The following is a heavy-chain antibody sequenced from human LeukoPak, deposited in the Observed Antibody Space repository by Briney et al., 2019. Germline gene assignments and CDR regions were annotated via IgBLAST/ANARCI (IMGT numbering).Heavy chain of an antibody. CDR3: ARVPLTAAAGTKGYFDY. J-gene: IGHJ4*02. Sequence: GGSLRLSCAASGFTFSSYWMSWVRQAPGKGLEWVANIKQDGSEIYYVDSVEGRFTISRDNAKNSLFLQMNSLRAEDTAVYYCARVPLTAAAGTKGYFDYWGQGSLVTVSS. CDR1: GFTFSSYW. CDR2: IKQDGSEI. V-gene: IGHV3-7*01. D-gene: IGHD6-13*01.